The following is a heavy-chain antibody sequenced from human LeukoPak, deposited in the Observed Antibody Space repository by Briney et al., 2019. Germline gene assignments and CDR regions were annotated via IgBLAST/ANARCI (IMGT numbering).Heavy chain of an antibody. Sequence: PGGSLRLSCAASGFTFSSYAMHWVRQAPGKGLEWVAVISYDGSNKYYADSVKGRFTISRDYSKNTLYLQMNSLRAEDTAVYYCAGRAVAGFDYWGQGTLVTVSS. D-gene: IGHD6-19*01. CDR1: GFTFSSYA. CDR2: ISYDGSNK. V-gene: IGHV3-30*04. CDR3: AGRAVAGFDY. J-gene: IGHJ4*02.